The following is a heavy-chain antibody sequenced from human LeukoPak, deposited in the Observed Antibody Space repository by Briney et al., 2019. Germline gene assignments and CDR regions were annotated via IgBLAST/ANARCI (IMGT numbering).Heavy chain of an antibody. D-gene: IGHD2-2*01. CDR1: GFTFSSYS. CDR3: ARTAPIVVVPAAHFDY. CDR2: ISSSSSTI. Sequence: PGGSLRLSCAASGFTFSSYSMNWVRQAPGKGLEWVSYISSSSSTIYYADSVKGRFTISRDNSKNTLYLQMNSLRAEDTAVYYCARTAPIVVVPAAHFDYWGQGTLVTVSS. J-gene: IGHJ4*02. V-gene: IGHV3-48*01.